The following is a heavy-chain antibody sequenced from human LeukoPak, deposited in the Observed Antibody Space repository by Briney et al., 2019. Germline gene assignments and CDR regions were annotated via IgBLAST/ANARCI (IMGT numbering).Heavy chain of an antibody. J-gene: IGHJ6*02. V-gene: IGHV1-3*01. CDR3: ARFLGGSYGMDV. Sequence: ASVKVSCKASGYTFTSYSLHWVRQAPGQRLEWMGWINAGNGNTKFSQKFQGRVTITRDTSASTAYMELSSLRSEDTAVYYCARFLGGSYGMDVWGQGTTVTVSS. CDR1: GYTFTSYS. CDR2: INAGNGNT. D-gene: IGHD1-26*01.